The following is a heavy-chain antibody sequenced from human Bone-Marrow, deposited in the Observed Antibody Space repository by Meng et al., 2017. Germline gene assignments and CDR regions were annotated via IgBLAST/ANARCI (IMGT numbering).Heavy chain of an antibody. CDR2: IYYSGST. Sequence: GSLRLSCTVSGGSVSSGSYYWSWIRQPPGKGLEWIGYIYYSGSTNYNPSLKSRVTISVDTSKNPFSLKLSSVTAADTAVYYCARSNYYYDSSGYGFDYWGQGTLVTVSS. CDR1: GGSVSSGSYY. V-gene: IGHV4-61*01. D-gene: IGHD3-22*01. CDR3: ARSNYYYDSSGYGFDY. J-gene: IGHJ4*02.